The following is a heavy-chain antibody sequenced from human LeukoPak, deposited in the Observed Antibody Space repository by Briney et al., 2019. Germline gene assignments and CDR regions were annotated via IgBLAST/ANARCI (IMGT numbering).Heavy chain of an antibody. J-gene: IGHJ5*02. CDR1: GYTFTSYA. Sequence: ASVKVSCKASGYTFTSYAMNWVRQAPGQGLEWMGWISAYNGDTKYAQNLQGRVTLTTYTLTTTAYLELRSLTSDDTAVYYCARDPSNTSGWKTWFDPWGQGTLVTVSS. V-gene: IGHV1-18*01. D-gene: IGHD6-19*01. CDR3: ARDPSNTSGWKTWFDP. CDR2: ISAYNGDT.